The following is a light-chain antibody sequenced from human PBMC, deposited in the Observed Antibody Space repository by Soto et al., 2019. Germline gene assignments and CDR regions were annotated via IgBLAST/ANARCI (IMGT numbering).Light chain of an antibody. V-gene: IGKV3-15*01. Sequence: EIVMTQSPATLSVSPGERATLSCRASQSVSSNLAWYQQKPGQAPRLLIYGASTRATGIPARFSGSGSGTEFTLTISSLQSEDFAVYYCTQYNIWHSYTFGQGTQLEIK. CDR2: GAS. J-gene: IGKJ2*01. CDR1: QSVSSN. CDR3: TQYNIWHSYT.